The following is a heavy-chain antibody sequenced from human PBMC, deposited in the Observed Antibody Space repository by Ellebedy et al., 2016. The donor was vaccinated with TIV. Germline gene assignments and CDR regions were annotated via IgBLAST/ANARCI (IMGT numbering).Heavy chain of an antibody. J-gene: IGHJ4*02. D-gene: IGHD3-9*01. Sequence: AASVKVSCKASGYTFTGYYMHWVRQAPGQGLEWMGWINPNSGGTNYAQKFQGRVTMTRDTSISTAYMELRSLRSDDTAVYYCARTGGILTGLLGGDWGQGTLVTVSS. CDR2: INPNSGGT. V-gene: IGHV1-2*02. CDR1: GYTFTGYY. CDR3: ARTGGILTGLLGGD.